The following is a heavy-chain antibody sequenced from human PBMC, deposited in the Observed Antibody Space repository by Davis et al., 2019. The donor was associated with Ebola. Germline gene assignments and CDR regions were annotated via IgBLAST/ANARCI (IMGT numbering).Heavy chain of an antibody. Sequence: PGGSLRLSCAASGFTFSSYGMHWVRQAPGKGLEWLAVISYDGSNIYYADSVKGRFTISRDNSKNTLYLQMNSLRAEDTAVYYCARGRVGGYNLDDYFDYWGQGTLVTVSS. V-gene: IGHV3-30*03. CDR3: ARGRVGGYNLDDYFDY. D-gene: IGHD5-24*01. CDR2: ISYDGSNI. CDR1: GFTFSSYG. J-gene: IGHJ4*02.